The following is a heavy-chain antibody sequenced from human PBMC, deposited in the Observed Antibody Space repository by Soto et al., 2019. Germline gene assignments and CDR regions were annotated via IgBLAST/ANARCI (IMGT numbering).Heavy chain of an antibody. V-gene: IGHV4-59*01. CDR1: GGSISTYY. CDR2: IYYSGST. Sequence: SETLSLTCTVSGGSISTYYWSRIRQPPGKGLEWIGYIYYSGSTSYNPSLKSRVTISVDTSKNQFSLKLRSVNAADTAVYYCASDRSSGWDQGYGMDVWGQGTTVTVSS. J-gene: IGHJ6*02. CDR3: ASDRSSGWDQGYGMDV. D-gene: IGHD6-19*01.